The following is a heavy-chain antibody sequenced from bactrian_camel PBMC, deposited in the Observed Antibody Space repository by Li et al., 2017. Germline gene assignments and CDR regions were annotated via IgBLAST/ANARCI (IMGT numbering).Heavy chain of an antibody. D-gene: IGHD1*01. V-gene: IGHV3S53*01. CDR3: AARRNIDCPQINVRPRDFAY. CDR2: IGRDGIT. CDR1: GLPDATNY. J-gene: IGHJ6*01. Sequence: HVQLVESGGDLVQIGGSVRLSCAASGLPDATNYVAWFRQAPGKKREGVACIGRDGITMYSDSVKDRFTISQDNAGNTVYLQMNSLKPEDTAVYYCAARRNIDCPQINVRPRDFAYWGQGTQVTVS.